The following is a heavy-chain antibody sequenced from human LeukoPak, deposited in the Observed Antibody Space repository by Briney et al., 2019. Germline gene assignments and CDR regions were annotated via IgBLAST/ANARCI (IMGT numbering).Heavy chain of an antibody. CDR3: ARGVDDSSGYDAFDI. CDR2: IYHSGST. Sequence: SGTLSLTCAVSGGSISSSNWWSWVRQPPGKGLEWIGEIYHSGSTNYNPSLKSRVTISVDKSKNQFSLKLSSVTAADTAVYYCARGVDDSSGYDAFDIWGQGTIVTVSS. V-gene: IGHV4-4*02. J-gene: IGHJ3*02. CDR1: GGSISSSNW. D-gene: IGHD3-22*01.